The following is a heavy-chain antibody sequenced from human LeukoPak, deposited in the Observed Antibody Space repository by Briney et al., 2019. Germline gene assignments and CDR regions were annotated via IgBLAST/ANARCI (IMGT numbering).Heavy chain of an antibody. CDR1: GGSISSSSLY. Sequence: SETLSLTCTVSGGSISSSSLYWNWIRQPPGEGPEWMGSIYYTGTTYYNPSLKSRVTISVDKSRNQFSLKVSSVTAADTAVYYCATSHKGANWFDPWGQGTLVTVSS. J-gene: IGHJ5*02. V-gene: IGHV4-39*01. D-gene: IGHD3-16*01. CDR2: IYYTGTT. CDR3: ATSHKGANWFDP.